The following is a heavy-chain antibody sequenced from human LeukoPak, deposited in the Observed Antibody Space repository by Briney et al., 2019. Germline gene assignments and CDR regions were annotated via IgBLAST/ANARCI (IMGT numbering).Heavy chain of an antibody. CDR1: GGSFSGYY. J-gene: IGHJ5*02. CDR2: INHSGST. V-gene: IGHV4-34*01. CDR3: ARAGYSSSWYRFNWFDP. D-gene: IGHD6-13*01. Sequence: SETLSLTCAVYGGSFSGYYWSWIRQPPGKGLEWIGEINHSGSTNYNPSLKSRVTISVDTSKNQFSLELSSVTAADTAVYYCARAGYSSSWYRFNWFDPWGQGTLVTVSS.